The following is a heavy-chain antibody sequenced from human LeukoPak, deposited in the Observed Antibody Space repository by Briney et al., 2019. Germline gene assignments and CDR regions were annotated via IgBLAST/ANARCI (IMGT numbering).Heavy chain of an antibody. CDR1: GFTFSSYA. J-gene: IGHJ4*02. Sequence: GRSLRLSCAASGFTFSSYAMHWVRQAPDNGLEWVAVISYDGSNKYYADSVKGRFTISRDNSKNTLYLQMNSLRAEDTAVYYCARPLRYFDWSHFDYWGQGTLVTVSS. D-gene: IGHD3-9*01. CDR2: ISYDGSNK. CDR3: ARPLRYFDWSHFDY. V-gene: IGHV3-30-3*01.